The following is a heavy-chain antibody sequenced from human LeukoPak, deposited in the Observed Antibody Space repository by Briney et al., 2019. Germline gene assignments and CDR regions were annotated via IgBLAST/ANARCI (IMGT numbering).Heavy chain of an antibody. CDR3: AKAPPYTKYFDY. CDR1: GFVFSNYA. J-gene: IGHJ4*02. V-gene: IGHV3-23*01. CDR2: ISNSGDAT. Sequence: GGSLRLSCAGSGFVFSNYAMSWVRQAPGQGLEWVSTISNSGDATFYADAVKGRFTISRDNSKNTLYLQMYSLRAEDTAIYYCAKAPPYTKYFDYWGQGTLLTVSS. D-gene: IGHD1-1*01.